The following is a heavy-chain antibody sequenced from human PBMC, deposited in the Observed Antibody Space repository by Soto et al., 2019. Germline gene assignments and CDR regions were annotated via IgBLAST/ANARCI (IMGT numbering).Heavy chain of an antibody. CDR3: ASGVDTMIVGVYDAFDI. D-gene: IGHD3-22*01. CDR2: IYYSGST. V-gene: IGHV4-39*01. J-gene: IGHJ3*02. Sequence: QLQLQESGPGLVKPSETLSLTCTVSGGSISSSSYYWGWIRQPPGKGLEWIGSIYYSGSTYYNPSLKSRVTISVDTSKNQFSLKLSSVTAADTAVYYCASGVDTMIVGVYDAFDIWGQGTMVTVSS. CDR1: GGSISSSSYY.